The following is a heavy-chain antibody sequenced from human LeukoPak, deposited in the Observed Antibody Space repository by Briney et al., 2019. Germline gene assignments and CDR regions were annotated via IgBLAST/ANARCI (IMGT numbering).Heavy chain of an antibody. D-gene: IGHD2-21*02. CDR2: MNPNSGNT. CDR3: ARIDTAYCGGDCYSTNDY. Sequence: GASEKVSCKASGYTFTSYDINWVRQATGQGLEWMGWMNPNSGNTGYAQKFQGRVTMTRNTSISTAYMELSSLRSEDTAVYYCARIDTAYCGGDCYSTNDYWGQGTLVTVSS. J-gene: IGHJ4*02. CDR1: GYTFTSYD. V-gene: IGHV1-8*01.